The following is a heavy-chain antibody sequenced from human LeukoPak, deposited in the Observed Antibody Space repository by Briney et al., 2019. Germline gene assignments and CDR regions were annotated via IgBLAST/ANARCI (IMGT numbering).Heavy chain of an antibody. D-gene: IGHD6-19*01. Sequence: PGGSLRLSCAASGFTFSDYYMNWIRQAPGKGLEWISYISSTGGTIYYADSVKGRFTISRDNARNSLYLQMNGLRAEDTAVYYCARVSAHAGIAVAASDYWGQGTLVTVSS. CDR2: ISSTGGTI. J-gene: IGHJ4*02. CDR3: ARVSAHAGIAVAASDY. CDR1: GFTFSDYY. V-gene: IGHV3-11*04.